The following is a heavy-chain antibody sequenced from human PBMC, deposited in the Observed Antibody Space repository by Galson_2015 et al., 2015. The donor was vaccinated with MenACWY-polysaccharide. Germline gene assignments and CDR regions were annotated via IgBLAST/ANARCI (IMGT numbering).Heavy chain of an antibody. Sequence: SLRLSCAASGFTFSHYGMHWVRQAPGKGLEWVAVIWYDGSNKYYADSVNGRFTISRDNSKNTLYLQMNSLRAEDTAMYYCVRDVGGIAAAGTKGLVDPRGQGNLVTGSS. CDR2: IWYDGSNK. CDR1: GFTFSHYG. D-gene: IGHD6-25*01. J-gene: IGHJ5*02. CDR3: VRDVGGIAAAGTKGLVDP. V-gene: IGHV3-33*01.